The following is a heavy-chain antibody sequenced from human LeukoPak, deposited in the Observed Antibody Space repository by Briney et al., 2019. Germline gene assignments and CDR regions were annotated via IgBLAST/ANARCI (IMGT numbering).Heavy chain of an antibody. CDR1: GLSLSSFG. J-gene: IGHJ4*02. CDR3: ARGSRELDY. D-gene: IGHD1-1*01. Sequence: PGGSLRLSCAASGLSLSSFGMHWVRQAPGKGLEWVAGIGYDGSHESEAESVKGRFTISRDNSRNTVYLQMNSLRVDDTAVCYCARGSRELDYWGQGTLVTVSS. V-gene: IGHV3-33*01. CDR2: IGYDGSHE.